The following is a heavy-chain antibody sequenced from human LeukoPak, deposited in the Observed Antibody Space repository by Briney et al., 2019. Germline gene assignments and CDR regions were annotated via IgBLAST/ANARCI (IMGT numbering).Heavy chain of an antibody. J-gene: IGHJ4*02. CDR1: GGSISSGSYY. Sequence: PSQTLSLTCTVSGGSISSGSYYWSWIRQPAGKGLEWIGRIYTSGSTNYNPSLKSRVTISVDTSKNQFSLKLSSVTAADTAVYYCARDSFRSYYFDYWGQGALVTVSS. V-gene: IGHV4-61*02. CDR3: ARDSFRSYYFDY. D-gene: IGHD1-26*01. CDR2: IYTSGST.